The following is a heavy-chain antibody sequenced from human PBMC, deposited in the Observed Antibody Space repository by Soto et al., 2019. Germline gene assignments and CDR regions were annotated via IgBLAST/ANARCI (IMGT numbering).Heavy chain of an antibody. Sequence: ASVKVSCKASGYTFTSYGISWVRQAPGQGLEWMGWISAYNGNTNYAQKLQGRVTMTTDTSTSTAYMELRSLRSDDTAVYYCARDFAVAGRYYYYYGMDVWGQGTTVTVSS. V-gene: IGHV1-18*01. CDR3: ARDFAVAGRYYYYYGMDV. CDR1: GYTFTSYG. J-gene: IGHJ6*02. CDR2: ISAYNGNT. D-gene: IGHD6-19*01.